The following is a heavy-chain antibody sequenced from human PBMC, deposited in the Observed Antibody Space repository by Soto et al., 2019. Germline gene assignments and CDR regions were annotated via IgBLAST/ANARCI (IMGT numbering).Heavy chain of an antibody. J-gene: IGHJ3*02. Sequence: GASVKVSCKASGYTFTSYGISWVRQAPGQGLEWMGWISAYNGNTNYAQKLQGRVTMTTDTSTSTAYMELRSLRSDDTAVYYCASVVVVTAYPPHAFDIWGQGTMVTVSS. CDR1: GYTFTSYG. CDR3: ASVVVVTAYPPHAFDI. V-gene: IGHV1-18*01. CDR2: ISAYNGNT. D-gene: IGHD2-21*02.